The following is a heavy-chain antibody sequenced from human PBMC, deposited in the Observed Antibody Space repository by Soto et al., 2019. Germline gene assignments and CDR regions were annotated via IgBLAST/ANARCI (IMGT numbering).Heavy chain of an antibody. V-gene: IGHV4-39*01. CDR1: GGSISSTTYY. CDR2: IYYSGST. Sequence: SETLSLTCAVSGGSISSTTYYWGWIRQPPGKGLEWIGSIYYSGSTYYNPSLKSRVTISVDTSKNQFSLKLSSVTAADTAVYYCARQDVMVAAIDYWGQGTLVTVSS. J-gene: IGHJ4*02. CDR3: ARQDVMVAAIDY. D-gene: IGHD2-15*01.